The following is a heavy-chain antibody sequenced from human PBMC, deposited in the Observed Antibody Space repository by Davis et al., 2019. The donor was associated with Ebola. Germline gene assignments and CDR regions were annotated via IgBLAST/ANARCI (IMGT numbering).Heavy chain of an antibody. J-gene: IGHJ6*02. Sequence: MPSETLSLTCTVSGGSISSSNYYWGWIRQPPGKGLEWIGSVFYTGNTYYNSSLESRLTISVDTSKNQFSLKLSSVTAADTAVYYCAISSTLNNYYYYGMDVWGQGTTVTVSS. V-gene: IGHV4-39*01. D-gene: IGHD1/OR15-1a*01. CDR1: GGSISSSNYY. CDR3: AISSTLNNYYYYGMDV. CDR2: VFYTGNT.